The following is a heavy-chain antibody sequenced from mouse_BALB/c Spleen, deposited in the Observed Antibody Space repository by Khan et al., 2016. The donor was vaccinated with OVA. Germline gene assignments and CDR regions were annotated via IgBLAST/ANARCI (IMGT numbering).Heavy chain of an antibody. V-gene: IGHV1S136*01. Sequence: VQLKQSGPDLVEPGDSVKLSCKASGYTFTSYVMHWVQQTPGQGLEWIGYIYTYNDATKYNEQFTGKVTLTSDTSSSTAYMQLSSLTTEYSAVYCCAQVGTDYVSIAYWGQGTLVTVS. D-gene: IGHD2-13*01. CDR1: GYTFTSYV. CDR2: IYTYNDAT. CDR3: AQVGTDYVSIAY. J-gene: IGHJ3*01.